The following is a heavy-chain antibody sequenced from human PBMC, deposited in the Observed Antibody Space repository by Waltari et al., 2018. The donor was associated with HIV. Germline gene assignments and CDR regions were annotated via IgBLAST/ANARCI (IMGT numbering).Heavy chain of an antibody. Sequence: ESGGGLVQQGGSLRVSCAASGLTFRRYWMSWVRQAPGKGLEWVANIKQDGSEKYYVDSVRGRFTISRDNTNNLLYLQMNSLRAEDTAVYYCARFLYAYYDSNDFYRPYYYGMDVWGQGTTVTVSS. CDR1: GLTFRRYW. CDR3: ARFLYAYYDSNDFYRPYYYGMDV. D-gene: IGHD3-22*01. CDR2: IKQDGSEK. V-gene: IGHV3-7*01. J-gene: IGHJ6*02.